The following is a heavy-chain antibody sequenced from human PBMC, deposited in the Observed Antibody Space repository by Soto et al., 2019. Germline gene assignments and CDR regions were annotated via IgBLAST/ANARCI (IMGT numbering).Heavy chain of an antibody. Sequence: GASVKVSCKASGYTFISYAMHWVRQAPGQRLEWMGWINAGNGNTKYSQKFQGRVTITRDTSASTAYMELSSLRSEDTAVYYCARNGGVVKPYYYYGMDVWGQGTTVTVSS. D-gene: IGHD3-3*01. CDR2: INAGNGNT. CDR3: ARNGGVVKPYYYYGMDV. CDR1: GYTFISYA. J-gene: IGHJ6*02. V-gene: IGHV1-3*01.